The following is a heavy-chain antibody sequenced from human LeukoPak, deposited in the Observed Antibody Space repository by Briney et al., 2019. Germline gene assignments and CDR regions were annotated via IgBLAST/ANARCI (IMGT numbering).Heavy chain of an antibody. Sequence: SETLSLTCAVSGGAMSSGNYYWSWIRQPAGKGLEWIGRIYTSGSTNYNPSLKSRITISVDTSKNQFSLKLSSVTAADTAVYYCARGSLAPYYFDYWGQRTLVTVSS. CDR2: IYTSGST. CDR3: ARGSLAPYYFDY. V-gene: IGHV4-61*02. CDR1: GGAMSSGNYY. J-gene: IGHJ4*02. D-gene: IGHD2-15*01.